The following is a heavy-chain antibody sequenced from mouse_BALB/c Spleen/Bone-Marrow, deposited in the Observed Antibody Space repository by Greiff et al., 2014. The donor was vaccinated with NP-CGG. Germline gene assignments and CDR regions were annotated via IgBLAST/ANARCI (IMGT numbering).Heavy chain of an antibody. CDR3: ASITTVVGTWDAMDY. CDR1: GSSITSDYA. J-gene: IGHJ4*01. D-gene: IGHD1-1*01. Sequence: VQLKQSGPGLVKPSQSLSLTCTVTGSSITSDYAWSWIRQFPGNKQEWMGYISYSGSISYNPSLKSRISITRDTSKNQFFLQLNSVTTEDTATYYCASITTVVGTWDAMDYWGQGTSVTVSS. CDR2: ISYSGSI. V-gene: IGHV3-2*02.